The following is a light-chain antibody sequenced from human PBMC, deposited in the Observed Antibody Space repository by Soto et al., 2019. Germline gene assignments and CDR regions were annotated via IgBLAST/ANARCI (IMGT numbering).Light chain of an antibody. Sequence: QSVLTQPASVSGSPGQSITISCTGTSSDVGGYNYVSWYQQHPGKAPKLMIYEVSNRPSGVSNRFSGSKSGNTASLTISGPQAEEEADYYCSSYTSSSTLVFGTGTKVTVL. V-gene: IGLV2-14*01. CDR3: SSYTSSSTLV. CDR2: EVS. J-gene: IGLJ1*01. CDR1: SSDVGGYNY.